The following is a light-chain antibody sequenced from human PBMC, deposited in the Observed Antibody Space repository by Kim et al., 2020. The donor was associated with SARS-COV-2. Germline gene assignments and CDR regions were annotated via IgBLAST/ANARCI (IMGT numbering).Light chain of an antibody. V-gene: IGLV3-1*01. J-gene: IGLJ1*01. CDR2: RDN. CDR3: QAWDSSIYG. CDR1: KLGDKY. Sequence: SVSTGQTASSTCTGDKLGDKYASWYQQKPGQSPVVVIFRDNRRPSGIPERFSVSNSGNTATLTISGTQAMDEADYYGQAWDSSIYGFGTGTKVTVL.